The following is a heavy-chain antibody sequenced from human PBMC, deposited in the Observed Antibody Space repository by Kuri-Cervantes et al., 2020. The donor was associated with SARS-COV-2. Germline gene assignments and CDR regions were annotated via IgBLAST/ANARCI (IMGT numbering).Heavy chain of an antibody. D-gene: IGHD2-15*01. V-gene: IGHV4-34*10. CDR1: GGSFSGYY. CDR2: INHSGST. Sequence: SQTLSLTCADSGGSFSGYYWSWIRQPPGKGLEWIGEINHSGSTNYNPSPKRRVTMSVDTSKNQFYLKLNSVTAAETAGYYCARVAVVVVAADWYFDLWGRGTLVTVSS. CDR3: ARVAVVVVAADWYFDL. J-gene: IGHJ2*01.